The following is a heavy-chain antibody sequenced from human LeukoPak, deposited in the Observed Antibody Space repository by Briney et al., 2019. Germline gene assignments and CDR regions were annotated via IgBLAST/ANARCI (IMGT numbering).Heavy chain of an antibody. CDR3: ARATYYYDSSGYYVDY. CDR1: GGSISSGGYY. D-gene: IGHD3-22*01. CDR2: IYYSGST. Sequence: SSETLSLTCTVSGGSISSGGYYWSWIRQHPGKGLEWIGYIYYSGSTYYNPSLKSRVTISVDTSKNQFFLKLSSVTAADTAVYYCARATYYYDSSGYYVDYWGQGTLVTVSS. J-gene: IGHJ4*02. V-gene: IGHV4-31*03.